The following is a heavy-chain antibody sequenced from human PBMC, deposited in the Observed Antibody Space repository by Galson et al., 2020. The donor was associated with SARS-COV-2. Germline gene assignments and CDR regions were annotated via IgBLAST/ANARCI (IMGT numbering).Heavy chain of an antibody. Sequence: SETLSLTCAVYGGSFSNYQWTWIRQPPGKGLEWIGEINHSGSTNYNPSLKSRITMSVVTSKNQFSLRLNSVTAADTAVYFCARGIRDINMILVILAEWYYFDSWGQGTLVTVSS. V-gene: IGHV4-34*01. CDR2: INHSGST. D-gene: IGHD3-22*01. J-gene: IGHJ4*02. CDR1: GGSFSNYQ. CDR3: ARGIRDINMILVILAEWYYFDS.